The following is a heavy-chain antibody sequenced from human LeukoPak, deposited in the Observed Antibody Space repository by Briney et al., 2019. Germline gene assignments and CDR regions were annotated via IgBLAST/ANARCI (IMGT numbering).Heavy chain of an antibody. CDR1: GFSGFTFTNAW. J-gene: IGHJ4*02. CDR3: ARANDYIDY. V-gene: IGHV3-21*01. CDR2: ITGSSTYI. Sequence: KTGGSLRLSCAVSGFSGFTFTNAWMSWVRQAPGKGLEWVSSITGSSTYIYYSDSVRGRFTISRDNANNSLYLQMSSLRVEDTAVYYCARANDYIDYWGRGVLVTVS.